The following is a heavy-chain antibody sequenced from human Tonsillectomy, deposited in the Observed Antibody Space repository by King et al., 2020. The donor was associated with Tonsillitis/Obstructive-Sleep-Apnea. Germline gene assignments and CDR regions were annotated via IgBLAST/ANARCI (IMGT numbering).Heavy chain of an antibody. CDR2: IIPIYGTT. Sequence: QLVQSGAEVKKPGSSVKVSCKASGGTFSNYAISWVRQAPGQGLEWMGGIIPIYGTTNYAQKFQGRVTITADGSTSTAHMELSSLRSEDTAVYYCARCGSVYWLLSNWFDPWGQGTLVTVSS. J-gene: IGHJ5*02. D-gene: IGHD3-22*01. CDR1: GGTFSNYA. V-gene: IGHV1-69*01. CDR3: ARCGSVYWLLSNWFDP.